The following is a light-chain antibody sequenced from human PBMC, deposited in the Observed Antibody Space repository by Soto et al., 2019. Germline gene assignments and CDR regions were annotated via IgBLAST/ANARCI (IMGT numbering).Light chain of an antibody. V-gene: IGKV3-11*01. CDR1: QSVTKNN. CDR3: HQRSNWTLT. J-gene: IGKJ1*01. Sequence: EIVLTQSPGTLSLSPGERATLSCRASQSVTKNNLNWYQQKPGQAPRILIYDASNRATGIPARFSGSGSGTDFNLTISRLETEDFAVYECHQRSNWTLTFGQGTKVDIK. CDR2: DAS.